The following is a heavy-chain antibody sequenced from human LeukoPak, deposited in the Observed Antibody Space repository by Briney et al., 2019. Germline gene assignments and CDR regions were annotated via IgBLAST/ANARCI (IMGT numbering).Heavy chain of an antibody. CDR3: ARAPYGDYVGVYFDY. CDR1: GGSFSDYY. J-gene: IGHJ4*02. CDR2: INHSGST. V-gene: IGHV4-34*01. Sequence: PSETLSLTCAVYGGSFSDYYWNWIRQPPGKGLEWVGEINHSGSTNYNPSLKSRVTISVDTSKNQFSLKLSSVTAADTAVYYCARAPYGDYVGVYFDYWGQGTLVTVSS. D-gene: IGHD4-17*01.